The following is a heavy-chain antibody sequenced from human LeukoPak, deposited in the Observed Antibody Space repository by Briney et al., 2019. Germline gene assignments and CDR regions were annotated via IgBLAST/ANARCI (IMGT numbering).Heavy chain of an antibody. D-gene: IGHD5-18*01. V-gene: IGHV4-59*01. CDR2: IYYSGST. CDR1: GGSISSYY. Sequence: PSETLSLTCTVSGGSISSYYWSWLRQPPGKGLEWIGYIYYSGSTNYNPSLTSRVTISVDTSKKQFSLKLSSVTAADTAVYYCARVGIQLGLVDYWGQGTLVTVSS. CDR3: ARVGIQLGLVDY. J-gene: IGHJ4*02.